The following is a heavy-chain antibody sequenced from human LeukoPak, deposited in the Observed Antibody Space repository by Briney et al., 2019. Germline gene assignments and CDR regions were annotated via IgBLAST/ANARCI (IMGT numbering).Heavy chain of an antibody. CDR2: IYSGGTT. CDR3: ATDASASYGLDV. D-gene: IGHD3-10*01. CDR1: GFTVSRSY. Sequence: PGGSLRLSCAASGFTVSRSYMTWVRQAPGKGLEWVSIIYSGGTTNCADSVKGRFTISRDNSKNTLYLQINNLRAEDTAVYYCATDASASYGLDVWGQGTTVTVSS. V-gene: IGHV3-66*01. J-gene: IGHJ6*02.